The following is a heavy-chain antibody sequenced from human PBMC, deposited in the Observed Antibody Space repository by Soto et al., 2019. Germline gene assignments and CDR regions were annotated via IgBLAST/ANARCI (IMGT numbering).Heavy chain of an antibody. CDR2: IWYDGSNK. CDR1: EFTFSSYG. D-gene: IGHD6-19*01. CDR3: AREMAEWLEGGRYFDY. V-gene: IGHV3-33*01. J-gene: IGHJ4*02. Sequence: QVQLVESGGGVVQPGRSMRLSCAASEFTFSSYGMHWVRQAPGKGLEWVAVIWYDGSNKYYADSVKGRFTISRDNSKNTLYLQMNSLRVEDTAVYYCAREMAEWLEGGRYFDYWGQGTLVTVSS.